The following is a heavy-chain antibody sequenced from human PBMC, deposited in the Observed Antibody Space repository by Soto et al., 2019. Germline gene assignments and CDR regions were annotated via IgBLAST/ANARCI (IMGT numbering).Heavy chain of an antibody. CDR1: GGSITSYY. V-gene: IGHV4-59*01. Sequence: QVQLQESGPGLVKPSETLSLTCTVSGGSITSYYWSWIRQPPGKGLEWIGYIHNSGSTSYNPSLHSRVTLSADVPKNQSALDLRSVTAADTAVYYCARRWSGTDYWGHGTLVTVSS. CDR3: ARRWSGTDY. D-gene: IGHD3-10*01. J-gene: IGHJ4*01. CDR2: IHNSGST.